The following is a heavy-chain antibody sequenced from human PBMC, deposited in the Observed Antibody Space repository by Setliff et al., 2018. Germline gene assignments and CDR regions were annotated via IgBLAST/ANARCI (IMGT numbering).Heavy chain of an antibody. V-gene: IGHV4-30-2*03. CDR2: IYYSGST. D-gene: IGHD3-10*01. CDR3: ARQEDYYGSGRSDVDWFDP. J-gene: IGHJ5*02. Sequence: GGSISSGGYCWSWIRQPPGKGLEWIGYIYYSGSTYYNPSLKSRVTISVDTSKNQFSLKLSSVTAADTAVYYCARQEDYYGSGRSDVDWFDPWGQGTLVTVSS. CDR1: GGSISSGGYC.